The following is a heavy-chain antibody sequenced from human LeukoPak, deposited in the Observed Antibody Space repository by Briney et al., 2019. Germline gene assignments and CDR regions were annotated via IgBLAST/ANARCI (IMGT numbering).Heavy chain of an antibody. CDR1: GYTFTNYG. CDR3: ARITYDFWSGYYMPDDP. V-gene: IGHV1-18*01. CDR2: ISIYNGNT. D-gene: IGHD3-3*01. J-gene: IGHJ5*02. Sequence: ASVKVSCKASGYTFTNYGISWVRQAPGQGVEWMGWISIYNGNTDYAQKLRGRVTMTTDTSTSTAYMELRSLRSDDTAVYYCARITYDFWSGYYMPDDPWGQGTLVTVSS.